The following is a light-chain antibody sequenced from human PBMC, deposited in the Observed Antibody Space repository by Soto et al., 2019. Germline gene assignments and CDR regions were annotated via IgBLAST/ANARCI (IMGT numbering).Light chain of an antibody. CDR3: QQRGEWPPGAT. V-gene: IGKV3-11*01. CDR1: QSVSGSY. J-gene: IGKJ5*01. Sequence: EIVLTQSPGTLSLSPGERATLSCRASQSVSGSYLAWYQQKPGQAPRLLIYGASNRATGIPARFSGSGSGTDFTLTISSLEPEDFAVYYCQQRGEWPPGATFGQGTRLEIK. CDR2: GAS.